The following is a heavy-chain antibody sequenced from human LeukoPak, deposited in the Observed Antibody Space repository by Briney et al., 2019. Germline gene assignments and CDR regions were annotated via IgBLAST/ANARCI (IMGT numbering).Heavy chain of an antibody. J-gene: IGHJ6*02. Sequence: ASVKVSCKASGYTFTSYGISWVRQAPGQGLEWMGWISAYNGNTNYAQKLQGRVTMTTDTSTSTAYMELRSLRSDDTAVYYCARVEPIDHSSGWYLDYYYGMDVWGQGTTVTVSS. CDR1: GYTFTSYG. D-gene: IGHD6-19*01. CDR2: ISAYNGNT. CDR3: ARVEPIDHSSGWYLDYYYGMDV. V-gene: IGHV1-18*01.